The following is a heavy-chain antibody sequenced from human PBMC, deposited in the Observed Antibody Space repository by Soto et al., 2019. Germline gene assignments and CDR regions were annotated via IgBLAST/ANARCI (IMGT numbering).Heavy chain of an antibody. J-gene: IGHJ4*02. D-gene: IGHD5-12*01. Sequence: PSETLSLTCSVSDDSINSDKYYWGWIRQPPGKSLEWIGSIYYRGNAYYNPSLQTRVTICLDKSKSQFSLKLNSVTAADSAVYFCARLEGLATISYYFDFWGPGALVTVSS. CDR3: ARLEGLATISYYFDF. V-gene: IGHV4-39*01. CDR2: IYYRGNA. CDR1: DDSINSDKYY.